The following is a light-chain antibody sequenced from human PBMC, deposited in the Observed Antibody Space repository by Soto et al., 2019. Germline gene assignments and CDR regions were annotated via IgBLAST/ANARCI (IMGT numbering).Light chain of an antibody. CDR3: QQYNNWIT. CDR2: AAS. Sequence: EKIMKQSPPPLSVSPGERAILSCRASQSISINLAWYQQKPGQAPRLLIYAASNRATGVPARFSGSWSGTELTLTISSLQSEDFAVYYCQQYNNWITFGQGTRLERK. CDR1: QSISIN. V-gene: IGKV3-15*01. J-gene: IGKJ5*01.